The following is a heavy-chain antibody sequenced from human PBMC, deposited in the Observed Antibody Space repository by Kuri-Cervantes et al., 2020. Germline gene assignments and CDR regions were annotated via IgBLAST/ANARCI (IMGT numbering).Heavy chain of an antibody. CDR3: AKDIKQLVFNY. Sequence: GESLKISCAASGLIFSDYGMHWVRQAPAKGLEWVSFIRFDGTKNYYADSVKGRFTIARDNSKNTLYLQMNSLRAEDTAVYYCAKDIKQLVFNYWGQGTLVTVSS. J-gene: IGHJ4*02. CDR1: GLIFSDYG. CDR2: IRFDGTKN. D-gene: IGHD5-24*01. V-gene: IGHV3-30*02.